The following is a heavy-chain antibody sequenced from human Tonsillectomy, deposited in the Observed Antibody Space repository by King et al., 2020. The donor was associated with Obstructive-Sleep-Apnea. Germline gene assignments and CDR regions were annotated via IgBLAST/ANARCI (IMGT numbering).Heavy chain of an antibody. Sequence: VQLVESGGGVVQPGRSLRLSCAASGFTFSSYGMHWVRQAPGKGLEWVAVIWYDVSNKYYADSVKGRFTISRDNSKNTLYLQMNSLGAEDTAVYYCARELLWFGELEHYYYGMDVWGQGTTVTVSS. V-gene: IGHV3-33*01. CDR2: IWYDVSNK. CDR1: GFTFSSYG. D-gene: IGHD3-10*01. J-gene: IGHJ6*02. CDR3: ARELLWFGELEHYYYGMDV.